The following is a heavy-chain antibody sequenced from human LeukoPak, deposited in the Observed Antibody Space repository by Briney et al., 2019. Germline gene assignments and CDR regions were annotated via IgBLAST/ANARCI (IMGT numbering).Heavy chain of an antibody. CDR3: ARDLIWFGSGWYTGLDY. D-gene: IGHD6-19*01. Sequence: SETLSLTCAVYGGSFSGYYWSWIRQPPGKGLEWIGEINHSGSTNYNPSLKSRVTISVDTSKNQFSLKLSSVTAADTAVYYCARDLIWFGSGWYTGLDYWGQGTLVTVSS. CDR1: GGSFSGYY. CDR2: INHSGST. V-gene: IGHV4-34*01. J-gene: IGHJ4*02.